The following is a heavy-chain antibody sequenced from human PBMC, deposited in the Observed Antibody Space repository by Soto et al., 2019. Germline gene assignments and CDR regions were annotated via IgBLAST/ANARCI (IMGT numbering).Heavy chain of an antibody. CDR3: ARAYYGATSRFDF. V-gene: IGHV4-59*01. D-gene: IGHD3-3*01. CDR2: VSDSGNT. Sequence: PSETLSLTCAVSGRSISTYFWSWIRQSPGKGLEWIGYVSDSGNTRYNPSLKSRVTLSLDTSRNHASLRLSSVTAADTAVYYCARAYYGATSRFDFWGQGALVTVSS. CDR1: GRSISTYF. J-gene: IGHJ4*02.